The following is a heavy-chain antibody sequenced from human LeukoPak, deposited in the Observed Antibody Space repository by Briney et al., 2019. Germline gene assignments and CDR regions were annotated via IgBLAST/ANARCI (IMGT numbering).Heavy chain of an antibody. V-gene: IGHV3-23*01. CDR3: AKSSRDGYNDDS. J-gene: IGHJ5*01. D-gene: IGHD5-24*01. CDR1: GFTFSSYA. Sequence: GGSLRLSCAASGFTFSSYAMSWVRQAPGNGLEWVSRVSSVSGSAGSTYYADSVKGRFTISRDNSKNTLYLQMNSLRAEDTAVYYCAKSSRDGYNDDSWGQGTLVTVSS. CDR2: VSSVSGSAGST.